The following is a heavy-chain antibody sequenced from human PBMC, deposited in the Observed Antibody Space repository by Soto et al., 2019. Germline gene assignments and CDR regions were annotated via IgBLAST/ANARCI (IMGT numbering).Heavy chain of an antibody. CDR3: ARARGPSMLRYYYGLDV. CDR1: GGTFSTYA. CDR2: IIPVLGAA. J-gene: IGHJ6*02. V-gene: IGHV1-69*13. Sequence: GASVKVSCKASGGTFSTYAISWVRQAPGQGLEWMGGIIPVLGAANYTQKFQGRVTITADESTRTVYMELSSLRSEDTAVYYCARARGPSMLRYYYGLDVWGQGTTVTVSS. D-gene: IGHD3-10*02.